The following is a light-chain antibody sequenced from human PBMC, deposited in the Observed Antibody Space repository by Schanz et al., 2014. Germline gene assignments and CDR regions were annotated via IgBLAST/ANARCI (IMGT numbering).Light chain of an antibody. CDR1: QSVSSN. CDR3: QHRNNWQWT. J-gene: IGKJ1*01. V-gene: IGKV3D-11*02. CDR2: DAS. Sequence: EIVMTQSPATLSVSPGERATLSCRAGQSVSSNLAWYQQKPGQAPRLLIYDASNRATGIPARFSGSGSGTDFTLTISSLEPEDFAVYYCQHRNNWQWTFGQGTKVEI.